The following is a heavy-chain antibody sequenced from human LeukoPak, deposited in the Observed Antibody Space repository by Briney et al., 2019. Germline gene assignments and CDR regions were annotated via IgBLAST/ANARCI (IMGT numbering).Heavy chain of an antibody. J-gene: IGHJ4*02. CDR2: INRDGSEK. D-gene: IGHD3-10*01. CDR3: ARVRFPCFGEFPHYLDY. Sequence: PGGSLRLSCAASGFTFSSYWMSWVRQAPGKGLEWVANINRDGSEKYYVDSAKGRFTISRVNAKNSLYLQMNSLRAEDTAVYYCARVRFPCFGEFPHYLDYWGQGTLVTVSS. CDR1: GFTFSSYW. V-gene: IGHV3-7*01.